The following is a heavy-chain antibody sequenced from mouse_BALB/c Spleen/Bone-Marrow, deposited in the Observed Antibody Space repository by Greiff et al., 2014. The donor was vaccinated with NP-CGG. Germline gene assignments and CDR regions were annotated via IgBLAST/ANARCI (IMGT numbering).Heavy chain of an antibody. Sequence: EVQLQESGGDLVKPGGSLKLSCAASGFTFSTYGMSWVRQTPDKRLEWVATINSGGSYTYYPDSVMGRFTISRDNAKNTLYLQMTSLKSEDTAMYYCTRRGRSDERTDMDYWGHGTSVTGSS. CDR1: GFTFSTYG. J-gene: IGHJ4*01. CDR3: TRRGRSDERTDMDY. V-gene: IGHV5-6*01. CDR2: INSGGSYT.